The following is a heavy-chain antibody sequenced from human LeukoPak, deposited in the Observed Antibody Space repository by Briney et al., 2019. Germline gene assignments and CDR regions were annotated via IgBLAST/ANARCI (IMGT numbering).Heavy chain of an antibody. D-gene: IGHD1/OR15-1a*01. V-gene: IGHV3-21*01. CDR2: ISSSSSYI. CDR1: GFTFSSYS. Sequence: GGSLRLSCAASGFTFSSYSMNWVRQAPGKGLEWVSSISSSSSYIYYADSVKGRFTISRDNAKNSLYLQMNGLRAEDTAVYYCARDLVAGNSGVDYWGQGTLVTVSS. J-gene: IGHJ4*02. CDR3: ARDLVAGNSGVDY.